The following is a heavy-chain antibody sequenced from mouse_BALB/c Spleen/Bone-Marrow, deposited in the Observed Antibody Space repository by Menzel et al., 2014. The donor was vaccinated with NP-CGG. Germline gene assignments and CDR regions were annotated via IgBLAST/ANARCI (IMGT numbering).Heavy chain of an antibody. J-gene: IGHJ3*01. Sequence: VQLQQPGAELVKPGALVKLSCTASGFNIKDTYMHWVKQRPEQGLEWIGRIDPANGNTKYDPKFQGKATITADTSSNTAYLQLSSLTSEDTAVYYCANYYYGSSLFAYWGQGTLVTVSA. V-gene: IGHV14-3*02. D-gene: IGHD1-1*01. CDR2: IDPANGNT. CDR3: ANYYYGSSLFAY. CDR1: GFNIKDTY.